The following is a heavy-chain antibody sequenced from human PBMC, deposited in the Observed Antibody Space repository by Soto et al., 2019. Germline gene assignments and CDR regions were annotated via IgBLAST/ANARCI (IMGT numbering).Heavy chain of an antibody. CDR2: IHASGST. CDR3: ARSGYSSGWYTAFDS. V-gene: IGHV4-4*07. J-gene: IGHJ4*02. Sequence: SATLSLTCSVSGDSIRDYYWSWIRPPAGKGLEWIGRIHASGSTISNPSLRSRVALSVDTSKNQFSLKLNSLTAADTAMYYCARSGYSSGWYTAFDSWSQGTLVTVSA. D-gene: IGHD6-19*01. CDR1: GDSIRDYY.